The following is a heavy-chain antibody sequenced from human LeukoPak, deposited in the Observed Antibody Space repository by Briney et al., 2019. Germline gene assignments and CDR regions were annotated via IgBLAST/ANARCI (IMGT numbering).Heavy chain of an antibody. Sequence: GGSLRLSCAASGFTFSSYEMNWVRQAPGKGLEWVSYISSSGSTIYYADSVKGRFTISRDNSKNTLYLQMNSLRAEDTAVYYCAREEAVAGTSLDYWGQGTLVTVSS. D-gene: IGHD6-19*01. J-gene: IGHJ4*02. CDR2: ISSSGSTI. CDR1: GFTFSSYE. CDR3: AREEAVAGTSLDY. V-gene: IGHV3-48*03.